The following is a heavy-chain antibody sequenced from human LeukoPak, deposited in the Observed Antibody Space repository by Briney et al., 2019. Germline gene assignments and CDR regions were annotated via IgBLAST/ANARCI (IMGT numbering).Heavy chain of an antibody. Sequence: ASVKVSCKTSGYTFTGYYLHWVRQAPGQGLEWMGWINPYSGDTKYAPKFQGRVTMTRDSSLSIVYMELTRLRVDDTAMYYCARRGVTLFDYWGQGTLVTVSS. J-gene: IGHJ4*02. CDR3: ARRGVTLFDY. V-gene: IGHV1-2*02. CDR2: INPYSGDT. D-gene: IGHD2-21*02. CDR1: GYTFTGYY.